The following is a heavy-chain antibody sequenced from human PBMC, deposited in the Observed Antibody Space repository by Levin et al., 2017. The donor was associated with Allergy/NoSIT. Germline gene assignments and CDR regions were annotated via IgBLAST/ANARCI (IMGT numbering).Heavy chain of an antibody. Sequence: ASVKVSCKASGYTFTGYYMHWVRQAPGQGLEWMGWINPNSGGTNYAQKFQGRVTMTRDTSISTAYMELSRLRSDDTAVYYCARNYYGDYPFDYWGQGTLVTVSS. CDR2: INPNSGGT. CDR1: GYTFTGYY. CDR3: ARNYYGDYPFDY. V-gene: IGHV1-2*02. D-gene: IGHD4-17*01. J-gene: IGHJ4*02.